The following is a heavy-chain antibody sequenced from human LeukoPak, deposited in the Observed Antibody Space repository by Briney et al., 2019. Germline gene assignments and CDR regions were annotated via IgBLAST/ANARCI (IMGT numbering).Heavy chain of an antibody. D-gene: IGHD3-10*01. CDR3: ARDWVVLLWFGELSHGMDV. Sequence: PSETLSLTCTVSGGSISSGDYHWSWIRQPPGKGLEWIGYIYYSGSTYYNPSLKSRVTISVDTSKNQFSLKLSSVTAADTAVYYCARDWVVLLWFGELSHGMDVWGKGTTVTVSS. J-gene: IGHJ6*04. V-gene: IGHV4-30-4*01. CDR1: GGSISSGDYH. CDR2: IYYSGST.